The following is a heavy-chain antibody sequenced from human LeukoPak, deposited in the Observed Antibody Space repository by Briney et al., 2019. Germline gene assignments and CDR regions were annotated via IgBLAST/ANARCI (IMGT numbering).Heavy chain of an antibody. CDR1: GYSISSGYY. Sequence: PSETLSLTCTVSGYSISSGYYWGWIRPPPGKGLEWIGSIYHSGSTYYNPSLKSRVTISVDTSKNQFSLKLSSVTAADTAVYYCASNDFWSLQGYWGQGTLVTVSS. CDR3: ASNDFWSLQGY. J-gene: IGHJ4*02. V-gene: IGHV4-38-2*02. CDR2: IYHSGST. D-gene: IGHD3-3*01.